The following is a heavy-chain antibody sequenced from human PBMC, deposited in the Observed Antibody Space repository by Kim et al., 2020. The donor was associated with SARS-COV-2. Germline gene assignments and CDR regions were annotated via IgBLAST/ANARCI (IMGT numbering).Heavy chain of an antibody. CDR3: ARDRGGWWPTASASYFDY. D-gene: IGHD2-15*01. J-gene: IGHJ4*02. CDR1: GFTFSSYS. V-gene: IGHV3-48*02. Sequence: GGSLRLSCAASGFTFSSYSMNWVRQAPGKGLEWVSYISSSSSTIYYADSVKGRFTISRDNAKNSLYLQMNSLRDEDTAVYYCARDRGGWWPTASASYFDYWGQGTLVTVSS. CDR2: ISSSSSTI.